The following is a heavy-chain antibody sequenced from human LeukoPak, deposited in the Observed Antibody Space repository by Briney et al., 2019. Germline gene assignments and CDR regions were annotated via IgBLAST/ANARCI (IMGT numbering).Heavy chain of an antibody. V-gene: IGHV1-18*01. Sequence: ASVKVSCKASGYTFTNYGISWVRQAPGQGLEWVGWISAYKENTNYVQKFQDRVTMTIDTSTSTAYMELRSLRSDDTAVYYCARVGRTIVATMAYWGQGTLVTVSS. CDR2: ISAYKENT. CDR3: ARVGRTIVATMAY. D-gene: IGHD5-12*01. J-gene: IGHJ4*02. CDR1: GYTFTNYG.